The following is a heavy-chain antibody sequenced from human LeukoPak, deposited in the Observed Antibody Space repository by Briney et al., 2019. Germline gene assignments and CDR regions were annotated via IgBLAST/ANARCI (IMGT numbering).Heavy chain of an antibody. V-gene: IGHV1-46*01. CDR2: INPSGGST. Sequence: ASVKVSCKASGYTFTSYYMHWVRQAPGQGLEWMGIINPSGGSTSYAQKFQGRVTMTRDTSTSTVYMELSSLRSEDMAVYYCARNQGYCSSTSCYMGWFDPWGQGTLVTVSS. J-gene: IGHJ5*02. CDR3: ARNQGYCSSTSCYMGWFDP. CDR1: GYTFTSYY. D-gene: IGHD2-2*02.